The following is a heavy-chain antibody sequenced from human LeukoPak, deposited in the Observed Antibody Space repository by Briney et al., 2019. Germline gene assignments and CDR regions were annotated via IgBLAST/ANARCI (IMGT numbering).Heavy chain of an antibody. V-gene: IGHV3-23*01. CDR2: ISIGGGST. CDR1: GFTFSNYA. Sequence: PGGSLRLSCAASGFTFSNYAMTWVRQAPGKGLEWVSAISIGGGSTWYADSLEGRFTISRDNSKNTLYLQMNGLRTEDTAVYYCAKDRNQLDPNWFDPWGQGTLVTVSS. D-gene: IGHD1-1*01. CDR3: AKDRNQLDPNWFDP. J-gene: IGHJ5*02.